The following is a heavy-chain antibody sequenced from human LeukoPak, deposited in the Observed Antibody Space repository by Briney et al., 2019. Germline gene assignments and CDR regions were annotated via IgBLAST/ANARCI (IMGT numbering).Heavy chain of an antibody. D-gene: IGHD6-19*01. CDR3: ARLSGGTQWLAPFDY. CDR2: IYYSGST. Sequence: SETLSLTCTVSGGSISSSSYYWGWIRQPPGKGLEWIGTIYYSGSTYYNASLKSRLTISVDTSKNQFSLKLSSVTAADTAAYYCARLSGGTQWLAPFDYWGQGTLVTVSS. V-gene: IGHV4-39*01. CDR1: GGSISSSSYY. J-gene: IGHJ4*02.